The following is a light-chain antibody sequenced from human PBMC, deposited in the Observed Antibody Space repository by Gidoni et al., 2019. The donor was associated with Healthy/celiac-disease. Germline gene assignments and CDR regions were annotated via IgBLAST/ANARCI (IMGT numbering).Light chain of an antibody. J-gene: IGKJ1*01. Sequence: ELVLTQSPGTLSLSPGERATLSCRASQSVSSSYLAWYQQKPGQAPRLLIYGASSRATGIPDRFSGSESGADFTLTSSRLEPEDFAVYYCQQYGSSPRTFGQGTKVEIK. V-gene: IGKV3-20*01. CDR2: GAS. CDR3: QQYGSSPRT. CDR1: QSVSSSY.